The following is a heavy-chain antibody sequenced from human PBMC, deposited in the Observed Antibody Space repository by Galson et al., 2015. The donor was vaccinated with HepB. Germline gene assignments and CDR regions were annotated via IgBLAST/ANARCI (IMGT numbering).Heavy chain of an antibody. CDR1: GFRFSDFY. CDR2: ISGTTGFT. D-gene: IGHD5-12*01. CDR3: ARDLGYSGNDYGPGHDGYNY. V-gene: IGHV3-11*05. J-gene: IGHJ4*02. Sequence: SLRLSCAASGFRFSDFYMSWIRQAPGKGVEWVSYISGTTGFTNYADSVKGRFTISRDNARNSLYLEMDSLRAEDTAVYYCARDLGYSGNDYGPGHDGYNYWGQGTLVTVSS.